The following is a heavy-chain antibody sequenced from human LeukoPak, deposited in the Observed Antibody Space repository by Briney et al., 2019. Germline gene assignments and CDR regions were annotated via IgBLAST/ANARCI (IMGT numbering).Heavy chain of an antibody. V-gene: IGHV4-59*01. CDR3: ARESPGAIDAFDI. D-gene: IGHD3-10*01. CDR2: IYYSGST. J-gene: IGHJ3*02. CDR1: GGSISSYY. Sequence: ETLSLTCTVSGGSISSYYWSWIRQPPGKGLEWIGYIYYSGSTNYNPSLKSRVTISVDTSKNQFSLKLSSATAADTAVYYCARESPGAIDAFDIWGQGTMVTVSS.